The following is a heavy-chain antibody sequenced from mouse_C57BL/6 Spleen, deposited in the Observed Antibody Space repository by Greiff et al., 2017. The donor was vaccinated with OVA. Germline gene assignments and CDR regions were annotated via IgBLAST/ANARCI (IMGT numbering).Heavy chain of an antibody. D-gene: IGHD2-3*01. Sequence: EVNLVESGGGLVKPGGSLKLSCAASGFTFSSYAMSWVRQTPEKRLEWVATISDGGSYTYYPDNVKGRFTISRDNAKNNLYLQMSHLKSEDTAMYYCARDGYYEDFDYWGQGTTLTVSS. J-gene: IGHJ2*01. V-gene: IGHV5-4*01. CDR2: ISDGGSYT. CDR3: ARDGYYEDFDY. CDR1: GFTFSSYA.